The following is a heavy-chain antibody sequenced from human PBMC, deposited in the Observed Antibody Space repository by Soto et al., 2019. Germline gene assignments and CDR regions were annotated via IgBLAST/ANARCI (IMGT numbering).Heavy chain of an antibody. J-gene: IGHJ6*02. D-gene: IGHD2-8*01. CDR2: ISYDGSNK. Sequence: GGSLRLSCAASGFTFSSYGMHWVRKAQGKGLEWVAVISYDGSNKYYADSVKGRFTISRDNSKNTLYLQMNSLRAEDTAVYYCAKDAGYCTNGVCYGMDVWGQGTTVTVSS. CDR1: GFTFSSYG. CDR3: AKDAGYCTNGVCYGMDV. V-gene: IGHV3-30*18.